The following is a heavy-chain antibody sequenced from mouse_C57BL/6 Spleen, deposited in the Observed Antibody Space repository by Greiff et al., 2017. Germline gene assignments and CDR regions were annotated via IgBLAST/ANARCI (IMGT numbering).Heavy chain of an antibody. CDR2: LDPSDSYT. J-gene: IGHJ1*03. CDR3: ARGSDNVSSGGGYFEV. V-gene: IGHV1-59*01. Sequence: QVQLQQPGAELVRPGTSVKLSCKASGYTFTSYWMHWVKQRPGQGLEWMGVLDPSDSYTNYNQKFKGKATLTVDTSSSTAYMQLSRLTSEDSAVYSGARGSDNVSSGGGYFEVWGTGTTVTVSS. CDR1: GYTFTSYW. D-gene: IGHD1-1*01.